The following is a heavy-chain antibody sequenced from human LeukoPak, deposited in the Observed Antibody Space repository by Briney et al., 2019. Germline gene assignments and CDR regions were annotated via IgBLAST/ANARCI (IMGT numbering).Heavy chain of an antibody. D-gene: IGHD3-10*01. Sequence: ASVKVSCKASGYTPTELSMHWVRQAPGKGLEWMGGFDPEDGETIYAQKFQGRVTMTTDTSTSTAYMELRSLRSDDTAVYYCARGAVRLLLFGDSGRKSKTYFDYWGQGTLVTVSS. CDR2: FDPEDGET. J-gene: IGHJ4*02. CDR3: ARGAVRLLLFGDSGRKSKTYFDY. CDR1: GYTPTELS. V-gene: IGHV1-24*01.